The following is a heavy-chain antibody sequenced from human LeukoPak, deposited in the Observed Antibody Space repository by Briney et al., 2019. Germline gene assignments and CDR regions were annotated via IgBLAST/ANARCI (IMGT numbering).Heavy chain of an antibody. CDR3: ARGGSSSSWPFYY. CDR2: IHYSGST. V-gene: IGHV4-59*01. J-gene: IGHJ4*02. CDR1: SGSISSYY. Sequence: TSETLSLTCTVSSGSISSYYWSWIRQPPGKELEWIGYIHYSGSTNYNPSLKSRVTMSVDTSKNQFSLKLTSVTAADTAVYYCARGGSSSSWPFYYWGQGTLVTVSS. D-gene: IGHD6-13*01.